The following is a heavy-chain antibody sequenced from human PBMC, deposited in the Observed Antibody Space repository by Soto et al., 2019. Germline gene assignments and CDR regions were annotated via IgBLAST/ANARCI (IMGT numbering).Heavy chain of an antibody. D-gene: IGHD3-10*01. V-gene: IGHV1-46*03. J-gene: IGHJ5*02. Sequence: AASVKVSCKASGYTFTSYAMHWVRQAPGQGLEWMGIINPSGGSTSYAQKFQGRVTMTRDTSTSTVYMELSSLRSEDTAVYYCARDRITMVRGVPSRFDPWGQGTLVTVSS. CDR1: GYTFTSYA. CDR3: ARDRITMVRGVPSRFDP. CDR2: INPSGGST.